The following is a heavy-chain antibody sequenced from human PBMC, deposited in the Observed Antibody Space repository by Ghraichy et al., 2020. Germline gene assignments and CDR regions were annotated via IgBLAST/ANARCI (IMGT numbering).Heavy chain of an antibody. CDR2: INHSGST. V-gene: IGHV4-34*01. J-gene: IGHJ4*02. D-gene: IGHD3-16*02. CDR3: ARVRRYYDYVWGSYRYKDGTNYFDY. Sequence: SETLSLTCAVYGGSFSGYYWSWIRQPPGKGLEWIGEINHSGSTNYNPSLKSRVTISVDTSKNQFSLKLSSVTAADTAVYYCARVRRYYDYVWGSYRYKDGTNYFDYWGQGTLVTVSS. CDR1: GGSFSGYY.